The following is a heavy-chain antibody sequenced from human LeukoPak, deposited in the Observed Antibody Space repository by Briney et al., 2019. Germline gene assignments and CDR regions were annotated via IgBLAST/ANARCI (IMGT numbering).Heavy chain of an antibody. V-gene: IGHV3-23*01. CDR1: GFTFSDYY. J-gene: IGHJ4*02. Sequence: GGSLRLSCAASGFTFSDYYMSWIGPAPGNGLKWVLSTSASGGSRYYADSVKGRFTISRDNSKNAVYLQMSSLRAEDTAVYYCAQDRGATVTTFAYWGQGTLVSVSS. CDR3: AQDRGATVTTFAY. D-gene: IGHD4-17*01. CDR2: TSASGGSR.